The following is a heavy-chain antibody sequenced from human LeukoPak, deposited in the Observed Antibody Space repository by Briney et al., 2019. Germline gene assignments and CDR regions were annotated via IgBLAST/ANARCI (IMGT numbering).Heavy chain of an antibody. V-gene: IGHV1-18*01. J-gene: IGHJ4*02. CDR1: GYTFTSYG. CDR3: ARDQSYYDSSGYCDY. D-gene: IGHD3-22*01. CDR2: ISAYNGNT. Sequence: ASVKVSCKASGYTFTSYGISWVRQAPGQGLEWMGWISAYNGNTNYAQKLQGRVTMTTDTSTSTAYMELRSLRSDDTAVYYCARDQSYYDSSGYCDYWGQGTLVTVSS.